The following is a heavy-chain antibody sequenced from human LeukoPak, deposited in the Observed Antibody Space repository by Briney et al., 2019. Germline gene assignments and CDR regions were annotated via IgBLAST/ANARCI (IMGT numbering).Heavy chain of an antibody. CDR2: INDGGST. CDR3: ARSSKITRGDWGDAFDI. CDR1: GGSFSDYF. V-gene: IGHV4-34*01. Sequence: SETLSLTCSVYGGSFSDYFWSWIRQPPGKGLEWIGEINDGGSTNYNPSFMTRVTVSVDRSKNDFSLTMSSVTAADTAVYYCARSSKITRGDWGDAFDIWGQGTTVTVSS. J-gene: IGHJ3*02. D-gene: IGHD2-21*02.